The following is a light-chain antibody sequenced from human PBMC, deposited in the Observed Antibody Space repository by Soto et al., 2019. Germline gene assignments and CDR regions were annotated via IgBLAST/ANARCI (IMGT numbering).Light chain of an antibody. CDR1: QSISSW. J-gene: IGKJ5*01. CDR3: QQYDNLPIT. V-gene: IGKV1-5*01. CDR2: DAS. Sequence: IQMTQSPSTLSASVGGRVTITCRASQSISSWLAWYQQKPGKAPKLMIYDASSLESGVPSRFSGSGYGTDFNFTISSLQTEDIATYYCQQYDNLPITFGQGTRLEIK.